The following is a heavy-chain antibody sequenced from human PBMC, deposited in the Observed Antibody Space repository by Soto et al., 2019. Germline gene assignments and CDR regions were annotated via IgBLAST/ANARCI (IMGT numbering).Heavy chain of an antibody. Sequence: SETLSLTCSVSGASMNNYYGSWVRQPPGRGLEWIGYMYSSGSSNYDSSLKSRVTISVDTSKNQFSLKLSSVTAADTAVYYCVRSGHTFGGVMWGLGTLVTVSS. CDR2: MYSSGSS. CDR3: VRSGHTFGGVM. CDR1: GASMNNYY. J-gene: IGHJ4*02. D-gene: IGHD3-16*01. V-gene: IGHV4-59*01.